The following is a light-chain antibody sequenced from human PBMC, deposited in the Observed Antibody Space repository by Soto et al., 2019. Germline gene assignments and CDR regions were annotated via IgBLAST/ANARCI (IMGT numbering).Light chain of an antibody. CDR2: DAS. CDR1: QSVSSY. V-gene: IGKV3-11*01. CDR3: QQRSDQLT. J-gene: IGKJ4*01. Sequence: EIVLTQSPATLSLPPGERSNLSFRASQSVSSYLAWYQQKPGQAPRLLIYDASNRATGIPARFSGSGSGTDFPLTLRSLEPEDFAVYYCQQRSDQLTFGGGTKVDIK.